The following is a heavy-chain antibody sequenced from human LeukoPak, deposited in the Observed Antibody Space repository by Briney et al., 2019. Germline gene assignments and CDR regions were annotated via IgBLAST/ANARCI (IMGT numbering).Heavy chain of an antibody. Sequence: GGSLRLSCEASGFTFTTYWIHWVRQGPGKGLVWVSRIKYDGSTSNYADSVKGRFTISRDNAKNTVYLQMNSLRAEDTAVYYCARDLSLYCSGGSCYSLNYWGQGTLVTVSS. CDR3: ARDLSLYCSGGSCYSLNY. D-gene: IGHD2-15*01. CDR1: GFTFTTYW. CDR2: IKYDGSTS. V-gene: IGHV3-74*01. J-gene: IGHJ4*02.